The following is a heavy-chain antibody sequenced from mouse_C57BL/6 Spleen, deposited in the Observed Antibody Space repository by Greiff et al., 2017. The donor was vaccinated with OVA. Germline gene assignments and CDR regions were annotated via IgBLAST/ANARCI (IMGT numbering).Heavy chain of an antibody. CDR1: GYPFPTSG. V-gene: IGHV1-72*01. CDR2: IDPIRGGT. J-gene: IGHJ2*01. D-gene: IGHD1-1*01. Sequence: QVQLKQPGAGLLKPGASVRLSCKASGYPFPTSGRHWVRRGPGRGLGWIGRIDPIRGGTKYNEKFKSKATLTVDKPSSTAYMQLSSLTSEDSAVYYCARWGSYFDYWGQGTTLTVSS. CDR3: ARWGSYFDY.